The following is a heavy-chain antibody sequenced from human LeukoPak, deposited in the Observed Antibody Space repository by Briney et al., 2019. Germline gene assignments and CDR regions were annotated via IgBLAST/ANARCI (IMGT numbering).Heavy chain of an antibody. D-gene: IGHD1-26*01. CDR2: IYPGDSDT. Sequence: GESLKISCKGSGYSFTSYWIGWVRQMPGKGLEWMGIIYPGDSDTRYSPSLQGQVTISADKSISTAYLQWSSLKASDTAMYYRASIQSREDYYYYGMDVWGQGTTVTVSS. V-gene: IGHV5-51*01. CDR1: GYSFTSYW. J-gene: IGHJ6*02. CDR3: ASIQSREDYYYYGMDV.